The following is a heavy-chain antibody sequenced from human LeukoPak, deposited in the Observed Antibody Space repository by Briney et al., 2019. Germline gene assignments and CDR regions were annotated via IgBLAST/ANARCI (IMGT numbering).Heavy chain of an antibody. V-gene: IGHV3-23*01. CDR3: ARPRGQQQLEYYLDY. CDR1: GFTFSSYA. D-gene: IGHD6-13*01. CDR2: ITNSGGVT. Sequence: GGSLRLSCAASGFTFSSYAMSWVRQAPGKGLEWVSAITNSGGVTYYADSVEGRFTISRDNSENTLHLQMNSLRAEDTAVYYCARPRGQQQLEYYLDYWGQGTLVTVSS. J-gene: IGHJ4*02.